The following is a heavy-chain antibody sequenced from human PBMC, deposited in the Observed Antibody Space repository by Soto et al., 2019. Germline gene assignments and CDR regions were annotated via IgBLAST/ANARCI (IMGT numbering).Heavy chain of an antibody. Sequence: SVKVSCKASGGTFSSYAISWVRQAPGQGLEWMGGIMPIFGTANYAQKFQGRVTITADKSTSTAYLELSSLRSEDTAVYYCARVQSSSSSDFDYWGQAPLVTAPQ. CDR3: ARVQSSSSSDFDY. J-gene: IGHJ4*02. V-gene: IGHV1-69*06. CDR1: GGTFSSYA. D-gene: IGHD6-6*01. CDR2: IMPIFGTA.